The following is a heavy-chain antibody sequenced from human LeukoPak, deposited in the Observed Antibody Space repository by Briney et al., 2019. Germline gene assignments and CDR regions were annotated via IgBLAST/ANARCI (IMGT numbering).Heavy chain of an antibody. V-gene: IGHV1-46*01. CDR2: INPSGGST. Sequence: ASVKVSCKASGYTFTSYYMHRVRQAPGQGLEWMGIINPSGGSTSYAQKFQGRVTVTRDTSTSTVYMELSSLRSEDTAVYYCARGALKWELRGGYFDYWGQGTLVTVSS. CDR1: GYTFTSYY. J-gene: IGHJ4*02. D-gene: IGHD1-26*01. CDR3: ARGALKWELRGGYFDY.